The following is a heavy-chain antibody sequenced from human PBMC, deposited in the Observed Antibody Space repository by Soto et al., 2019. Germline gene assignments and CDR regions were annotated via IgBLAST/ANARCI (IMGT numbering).Heavy chain of an antibody. J-gene: IGHJ6*02. CDR3: ARDLTKGLDV. Sequence: QVHLVQSGAEVKKPGASVKVSCKASGYTFTSCGISRVRQAPGQGLEWMGLINTYNGYTNYPQNFQGRVTMTTDTSTGTVYMELRSLTSDDTAVYYCARDLTKGLDVWGQGTTVTVSS. V-gene: IGHV1-18*01. D-gene: IGHD4-4*01. CDR2: INTYNGYT. CDR1: GYTFTSCG.